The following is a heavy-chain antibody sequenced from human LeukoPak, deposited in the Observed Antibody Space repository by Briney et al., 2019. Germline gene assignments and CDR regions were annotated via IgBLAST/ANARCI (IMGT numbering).Heavy chain of an antibody. Sequence: SETLSLTCTVSGGSISSGGYSWSWIRQHPGKGLEWIGYIYYSGSTYYNPSLKSRVTISVDTSKNQFSLKLSSVTAADTAVYYCARGERGYSGYDYLGDLFYWGQGTLVTVSS. J-gene: IGHJ4*02. CDR1: GGSISSGGYS. D-gene: IGHD5-12*01. CDR2: IYYSGST. CDR3: ARGERGYSGYDYLGDLFY. V-gene: IGHV4-31*03.